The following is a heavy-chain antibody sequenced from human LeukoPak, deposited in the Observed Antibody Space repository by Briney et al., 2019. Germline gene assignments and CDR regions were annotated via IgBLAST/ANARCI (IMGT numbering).Heavy chain of an antibody. V-gene: IGHV3-74*01. J-gene: IGHJ4*02. Sequence: PGGSLRLSCAASGFTFSNYWMHWVRHAPGKGLVWVSRLSSDGRDPSYADSVKGRFTISRDNAKNTLYMQMNSLRAEDTAVYFCARGVYGEDVNYWGQGTLVTVSS. D-gene: IGHD1-26*01. CDR3: ARGVYGEDVNY. CDR1: GFTFSNYW. CDR2: LSSDGRDP.